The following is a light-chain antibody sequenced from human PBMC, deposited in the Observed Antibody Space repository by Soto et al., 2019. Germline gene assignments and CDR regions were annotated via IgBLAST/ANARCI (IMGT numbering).Light chain of an antibody. CDR2: DAS. J-gene: IGKJ4*01. CDR1: QSIRSW. Sequence: DIQLTQSPSTLSASVGDRVTITCRASQSIRSWLAWYQQKPGKAPKLLISDASSLRSGVPSRFSGSGSGTDFILTTSSLQPEDFATYYCHQANSFPLSFGGGTKVDIK. CDR3: HQANSFPLS. V-gene: IGKV1-12*01.